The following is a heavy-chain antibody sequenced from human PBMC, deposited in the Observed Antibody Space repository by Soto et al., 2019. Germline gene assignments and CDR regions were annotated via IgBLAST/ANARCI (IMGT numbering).Heavy chain of an antibody. Sequence: SETLSLTCAVSGGSINTNNWWSWVRQPPGKGLEWIGEIHHSGSANYNPSLKSRVTISVDKSKNQFSLNLSSVTAADTAVYYCARLNGYCVSTNCHGYYAMDVWGQGTTVT. CDR2: IHHSGSA. CDR3: ARLNGYCVSTNCHGYYAMDV. D-gene: IGHD2-2*03. CDR1: GGSINTNNW. J-gene: IGHJ6*02. V-gene: IGHV4-4*02.